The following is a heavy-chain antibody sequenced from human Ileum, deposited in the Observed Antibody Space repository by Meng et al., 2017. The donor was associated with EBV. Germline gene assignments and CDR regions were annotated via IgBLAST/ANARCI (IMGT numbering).Heavy chain of an antibody. Sequence: LQQSSPRRVHPSEPLSLTCTVSGDPIINSDYYWDWIRQSPGKGLEWIASIYRSGSTYYDPSLKSRVTISLDTSKNQFSLKLSSVTAADTAVYYCARDPAYPRGLFDSWGQGTLVTVSS. CDR3: ARDPAYPRGLFDS. J-gene: IGHJ4*02. V-gene: IGHV4-39*07. D-gene: IGHD3-10*01. CDR2: IYRSGST. CDR1: GDPIINSDYY.